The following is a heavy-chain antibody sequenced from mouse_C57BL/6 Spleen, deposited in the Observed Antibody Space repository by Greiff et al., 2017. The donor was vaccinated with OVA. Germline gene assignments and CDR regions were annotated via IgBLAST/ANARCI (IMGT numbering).Heavy chain of an antibody. V-gene: IGHV2-2*01. CDR2: IWSGGGT. CDR3: ATSYGSSYFDY. J-gene: IGHJ2*01. D-gene: IGHD1-1*01. CDR1: GFSLTSSG. Sequence: QVQLQQSGPGLVQPSQSLSITCTVSGFSLTSSGVHWVRQSPGKGLEWLGVIWSGGGTDYNAAFISRLSISKDNSKSQVFFKMNSLQADDTAIYYCATSYGSSYFDYWGQGTTLTVSS.